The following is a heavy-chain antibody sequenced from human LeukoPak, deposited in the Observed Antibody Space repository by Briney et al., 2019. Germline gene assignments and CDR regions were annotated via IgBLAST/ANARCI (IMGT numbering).Heavy chain of an antibody. D-gene: IGHD4-17*01. Sequence: QAGGSLRLSGAASGFTFSSYAMSWVRQAPGKGLEWVSAISGSGGSTYYADSVKGRFTISRDNSKNTLYLQMNSLRAEDTAVYYCAKASYYGDYFYYFDYWGQGTLVTVSS. CDR1: GFTFSSYA. J-gene: IGHJ4*02. CDR3: AKASYYGDYFYYFDY. V-gene: IGHV3-23*01. CDR2: ISGSGGST.